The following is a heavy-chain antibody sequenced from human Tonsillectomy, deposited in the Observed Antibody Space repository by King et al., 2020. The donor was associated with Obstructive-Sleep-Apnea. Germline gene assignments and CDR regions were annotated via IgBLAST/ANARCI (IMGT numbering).Heavy chain of an antibody. J-gene: IGHJ6*02. CDR1: GYTFTNYG. D-gene: IGHD5-24*01. V-gene: IGHV1-18*01. Sequence: QLVQSGAEVKKPGASVKVSCKASGYTFTNYGITWVRQAPGQGPDGMGCISAYNGNTNYAQKLQGRVTMTTDTSTSTAYMELRSLRSDDTAVYYCARVGGGYNLDFYYGMDVWGQGTTVTVSS. CDR2: ISAYNGNT. CDR3: ARVGGGYNLDFYYGMDV.